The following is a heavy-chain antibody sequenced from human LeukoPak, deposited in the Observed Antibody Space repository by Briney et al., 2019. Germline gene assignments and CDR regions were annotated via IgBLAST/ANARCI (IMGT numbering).Heavy chain of an antibody. CDR3: VRDLYMAAASLDY. J-gene: IGHJ4*02. V-gene: IGHV1-2*02. D-gene: IGHD6-13*01. Sequence: GASVKVSCKASGYTFSDYNMHWVRQAPGQGPEWMGWMSPNSGDTHYAQKFQGRVTMTRDTSITTAYMELTRLTSDDTAVYYCVRDLYMAAASLDYWGQGTLVTVSS. CDR2: MSPNSGDT. CDR1: GYTFSDYN.